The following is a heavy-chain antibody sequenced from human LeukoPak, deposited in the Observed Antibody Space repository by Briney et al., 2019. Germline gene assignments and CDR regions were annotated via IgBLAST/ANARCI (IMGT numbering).Heavy chain of an antibody. CDR3: ATGDYYDSSGYLPFFDY. D-gene: IGHD3-22*01. J-gene: IGHJ4*02. V-gene: IGHV1-69*13. Sequence: SVRVSCKASGGTFSSYAISWVRQAPGQGLEWMGGIIPIFGTANYAQKFQGRVTITADESTSTAYMELSSLRSEDTAVYYCATGDYYDSSGYLPFFDYWGQGTLVTVSS. CDR2: IIPIFGTA. CDR1: GGTFSSYA.